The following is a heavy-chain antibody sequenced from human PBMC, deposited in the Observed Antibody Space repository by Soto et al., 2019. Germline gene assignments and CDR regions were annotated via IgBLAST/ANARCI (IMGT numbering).Heavy chain of an antibody. CDR3: SRDPRNHYDSIGSANWFDP. CDR2: IRSKTNSYAT. D-gene: IGHD3-22*01. J-gene: IGHJ5*02. Sequence: GGTLRLSCAASGFTFSGSAMHWVRQASGKGLEWVGRIRSKTNSYATAYAASVKGRFTISRDDSKDTAYLQMNSLKTEDTAVYYCSRDPRNHYDSIGSANWFDPCGQGT. CDR1: GFTFSGSA. V-gene: IGHV3-73*01.